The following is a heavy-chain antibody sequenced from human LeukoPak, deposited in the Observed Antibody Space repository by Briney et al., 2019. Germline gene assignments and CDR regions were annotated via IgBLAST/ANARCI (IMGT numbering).Heavy chain of an antibody. CDR3: ASSRRANAFDI. V-gene: IGHV4-31*03. Sequence: SETLSLTCTVSGASINNGAFYWSWIRQHPGKGLEWLGFIYFIGNTYYNPSLKSGVTISLDTSKNFFSLGLSSVTAADTAVYYCASSRRANAFDIWGQGTMVTVSS. CDR2: IYFIGNT. CDR1: GASINNGAFY. J-gene: IGHJ3*02.